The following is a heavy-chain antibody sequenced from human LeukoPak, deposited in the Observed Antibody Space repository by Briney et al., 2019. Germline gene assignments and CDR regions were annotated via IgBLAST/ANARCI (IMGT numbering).Heavy chain of an antibody. J-gene: IGHJ3*02. CDR1: GGSISSYY. Sequence: SETLSLTCTVSGGSISSYYWSWIRQPPGKGLEWIGYIYYSGSTNYNPSLKSRVTISVDTSKNQFSLKLSSVTAADTAVYYCARFNWNDASGAFDIWGQGTMVTVSS. V-gene: IGHV4-59*01. D-gene: IGHD1-20*01. CDR2: IYYSGST. CDR3: ARFNWNDASGAFDI.